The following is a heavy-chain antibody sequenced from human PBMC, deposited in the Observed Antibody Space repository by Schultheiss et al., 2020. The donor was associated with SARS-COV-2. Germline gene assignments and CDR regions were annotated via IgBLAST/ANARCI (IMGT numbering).Heavy chain of an antibody. D-gene: IGHD6-13*01. V-gene: IGHV3-30*02. Sequence: GGSLRLSCAASGFTVSSNYMSWVRQAPGKGLEWVAVIWYDGSNKYYADSVKGRFTISRDNSKNTLYLQMNSLRAEDTAVYYCAKADSSIYYYYGMDVWGQGTTVTVSS. CDR3: AKADSSIYYYYGMDV. CDR2: IWYDGSNK. CDR1: GFTVSSNY. J-gene: IGHJ6*02.